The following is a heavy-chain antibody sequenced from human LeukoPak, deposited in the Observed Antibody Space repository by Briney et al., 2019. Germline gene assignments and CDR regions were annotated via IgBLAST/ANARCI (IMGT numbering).Heavy chain of an antibody. J-gene: IGHJ4*02. D-gene: IGHD3-22*01. CDR1: GGSFSGYY. V-gene: IGHV4-34*01. CDR2: INHSGST. Sequence: SETLSLTCAVYGGSFSGYYWSWIRQPPGKGLEWIGEINHSGSTNYNPSLKSRVTISVDTSKNQFSLKLSSVTAADTAVYYYARLKPARYYYDSSGPDYWGQGTLVTVSS. CDR3: ARLKPARYYYDSSGPDY.